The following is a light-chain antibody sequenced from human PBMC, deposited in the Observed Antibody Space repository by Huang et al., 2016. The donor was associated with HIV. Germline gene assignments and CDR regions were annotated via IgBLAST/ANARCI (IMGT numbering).Light chain of an antibody. J-gene: IGKJ1*01. CDR1: QTVLYSLNKKNY. V-gene: IGKV4-1*01. CDR3: LQYYSVPQT. Sequence: DIVMTQSPDSLAVSPGERATINCKSSQTVLYSLNKKNYLHWFQQKPGRPPKVLIYWATTRESGVPDRFSGSGSGTDFTLTINNLQAEDVAVYFCLQYYSVPQTFGHGTKVEIK. CDR2: WAT.